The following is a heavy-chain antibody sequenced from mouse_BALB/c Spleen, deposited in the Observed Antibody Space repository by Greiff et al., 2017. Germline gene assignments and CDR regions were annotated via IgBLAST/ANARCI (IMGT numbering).Heavy chain of an antibody. D-gene: IGHD3-3*01. Sequence: VQLQQSGPELVRPGVSVKISCKGSGYTFTDYAMHWVKQSHAKGLEWIGVISTYTGNTNYNQKFKGKATMTVDKSSSTTYMEHARLTSEDSAIYYCAKRDVKDYWGQGTTLTVSS. J-gene: IGHJ2*01. CDR1: GYTFTDYA. V-gene: IGHV1-67*01. CDR2: ISTYTGNT. CDR3: AKRDVKDY.